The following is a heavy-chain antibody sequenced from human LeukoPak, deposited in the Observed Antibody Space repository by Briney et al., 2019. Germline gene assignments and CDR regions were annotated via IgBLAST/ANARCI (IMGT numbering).Heavy chain of an antibody. CDR3: AKDRPTVYSSSWLHFLDS. CDR1: GFTVSSNF. V-gene: IGHV3-53*01. CDR2: IYSDGSR. D-gene: IGHD6-13*01. Sequence: GGSLRLSCAASGFTVSSNFINWVRQAPGKGLEWVSEIYSDGSRYYAASVKGRFSISRDNSKNTVYLQMNSLRADDTAVYYCAKDRPTVYSSSWLHFLDSWGQGTLVTVSS. J-gene: IGHJ4*02.